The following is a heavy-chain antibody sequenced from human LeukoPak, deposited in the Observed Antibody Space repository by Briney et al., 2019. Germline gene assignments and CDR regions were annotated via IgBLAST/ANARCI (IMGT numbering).Heavy chain of an antibody. CDR2: ISGDGGST. CDR1: GFTFDDYA. CDR3: AKDTAAATPYYYYGMDV. Sequence: PGGSLRLSCAASGFTFDDYAMHWVRQAPGKGLEWVSLISGDGGSTYYADSVKGRFTISRDNSKNSLYLQMNSLRTEDTALYYCAKDTAAATPYYYYGMDVWGQGTTVTVSS. D-gene: IGHD2-2*01. J-gene: IGHJ6*02. V-gene: IGHV3-43*02.